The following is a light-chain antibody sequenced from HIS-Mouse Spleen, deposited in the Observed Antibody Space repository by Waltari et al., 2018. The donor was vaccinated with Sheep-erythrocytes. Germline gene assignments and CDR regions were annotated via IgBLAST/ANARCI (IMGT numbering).Light chain of an antibody. Sequence: QSVLTQPPSVSAAPGQKVTISCSGSSSNIGNNYVSWYQQLPGTAPKLLIIDTKKRPYWIPDRFSGSKSGTSASLGITGLQTGDEADYYCGTWDSSLSALFAFGTGTKVTVL. CDR2: DTK. CDR3: GTWDSSLSALFA. CDR1: SSNIGNNY. V-gene: IGLV1-51*01. J-gene: IGLJ1*01.